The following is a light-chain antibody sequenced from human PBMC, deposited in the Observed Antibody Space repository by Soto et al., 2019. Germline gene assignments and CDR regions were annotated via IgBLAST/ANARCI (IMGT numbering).Light chain of an antibody. J-gene: IGKJ3*01. CDR2: GAS. CDR3: QHYDNTPPSVT. CDR1: QSVSSDY. Sequence: EIGSTQSPDPLSLSPGERATLSCRASQSVSSDYLVWYQQKPGLPPRLLIYGASRSATGIPDSFSGSGSGTDFILAIISLEPEDVAVYYCQHYDNTPPSVTCGTGNKVDIK. V-gene: IGKV3-20*01.